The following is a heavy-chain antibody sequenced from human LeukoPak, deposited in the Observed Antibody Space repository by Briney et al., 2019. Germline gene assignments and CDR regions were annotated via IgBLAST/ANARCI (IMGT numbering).Heavy chain of an antibody. CDR2: ISCRGGST. CDR1: GFTSSSYA. Sequence: AGGSLRLSSAASGFTSSSYAMSWVRQAPGRELEGFSAISCRGGSTYYADSVKGRFTISRDNSKNTLYLQMNSLRAEDRAVYYCAKDPYSGSYFDYWGQGTLVTVSS. D-gene: IGHD1-26*01. V-gene: IGHV3-23*01. J-gene: IGHJ4*02. CDR3: AKDPYSGSYFDY.